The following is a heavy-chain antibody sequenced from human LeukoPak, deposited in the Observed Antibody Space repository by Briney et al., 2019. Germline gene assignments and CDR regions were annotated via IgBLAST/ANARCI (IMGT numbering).Heavy chain of an antibody. Sequence: GASVKVSCKASGYTFTNYGISWVRQAPGQGLEWMGIINPSGGTTSYAQKFQGRVTMTRDTSTSTVYMELSSLRSEDTAVYYCARDRGYGSGNYDAFDIWGQGTMVTVSS. J-gene: IGHJ3*02. D-gene: IGHD3-10*01. V-gene: IGHV1-46*01. CDR3: ARDRGYGSGNYDAFDI. CDR1: GYTFTNYG. CDR2: INPSGGTT.